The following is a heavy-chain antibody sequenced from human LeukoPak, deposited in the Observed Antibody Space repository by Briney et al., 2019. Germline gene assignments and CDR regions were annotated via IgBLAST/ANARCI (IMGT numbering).Heavy chain of an antibody. CDR1: GGSTSPYH. CDR2: IYYSGST. V-gene: IGHV4-59*08. CDR3: ARAVSGRFDY. J-gene: IGHJ4*02. Sequence: SETLSLTCTASGGSTSPYHWGWIRQPPGKGLEWTGYIYYSGSTNYNPSLNSRVTISVDTSKNQFSLRLSSVTAADTAIYYCARAVSGRFDYWGQGTLVAVSS. D-gene: IGHD6-19*01.